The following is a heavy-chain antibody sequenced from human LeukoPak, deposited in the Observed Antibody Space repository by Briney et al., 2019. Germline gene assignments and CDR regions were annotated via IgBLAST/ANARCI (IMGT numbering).Heavy chain of an antibody. Sequence: GGSLRLSCVASGLSFGHYWMDRVRQAPGKGLEWVGNVKQDGSEKYYVDSVNGRFTISRDNAKNSLYLDMNSLRVEDTAIYYCTRDFDPWGQGTLVTVSS. J-gene: IGHJ5*02. CDR1: GLSFGHYW. CDR2: VKQDGSEK. V-gene: IGHV3-7*01. CDR3: TRDFDP.